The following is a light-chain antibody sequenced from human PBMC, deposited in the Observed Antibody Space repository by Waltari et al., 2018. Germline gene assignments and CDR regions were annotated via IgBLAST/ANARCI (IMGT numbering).Light chain of an antibody. CDR3: QHYKTSFRT. J-gene: IGKJ1*01. Sequence: DIQMTQSPSTLSASVGDRVTITCRASQNISPWLAWHQQKPGKAPRLLIYKTSSLESGVPSRFSGGGSGTEFTLTISCLQPDDFATYYCQHYKTSFRTFGQGTRGEV. CDR1: QNISPW. CDR2: KTS. V-gene: IGKV1-5*03.